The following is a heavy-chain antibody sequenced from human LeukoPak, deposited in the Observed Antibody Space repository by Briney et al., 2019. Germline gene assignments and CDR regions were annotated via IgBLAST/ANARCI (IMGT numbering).Heavy chain of an antibody. J-gene: IGHJ6*02. CDR1: GGSISSGGYY. CDR2: IYYSGST. V-gene: IGHV4-31*03. CDR3: ARDLWFGEVGYGMDV. Sequence: TSETLSLTCTVSGGSISSGGYYWSWIRQHPGKGLEWIGYIYYSGSTYYNPSLKSRVTISVDTSKNQFSLKLSSVTAADTAVYYCARDLWFGEVGYGMDVWGQGTTVTVSS. D-gene: IGHD3-10*01.